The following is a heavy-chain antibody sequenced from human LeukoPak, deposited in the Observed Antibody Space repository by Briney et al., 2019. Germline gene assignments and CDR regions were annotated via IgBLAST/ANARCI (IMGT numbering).Heavy chain of an antibody. CDR2: IYYSGST. J-gene: IGHJ4*02. CDR1: GGSISSYY. Sequence: SETLSLTCTVSGGSISSYYWSWIRQPPGKGLEWIGYIYYSGSTNYNPSLKSRVTISVDTSKNQFSLKLTSVTATDTAVYYCARGSFYYDSSGYQYYFDYWGQGTLVTVSS. D-gene: IGHD3-22*01. V-gene: IGHV4-59*08. CDR3: ARGSFYYDSSGYQYYFDY.